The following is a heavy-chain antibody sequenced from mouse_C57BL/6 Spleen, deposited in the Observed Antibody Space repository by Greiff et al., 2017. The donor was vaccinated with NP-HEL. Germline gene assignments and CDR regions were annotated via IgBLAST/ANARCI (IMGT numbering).Heavy chain of an antibody. CDR2: IYPGDGDT. D-gene: IGHD1-1*01. CDR3: ARDYYGSRRDWYFDV. CDR1: GYAFSSSW. Sequence: QVQLQQSGPELVKPGASVKISCKASGYAFSSSWMNWVKQRPGKGLEWIGRIYPGDGDTNYNGKFKGKATLTADKSSSTAYMQLSSLTSEDSAVYFCARDYYGSRRDWYFDVWGTGTTVTVSS. J-gene: IGHJ1*03. V-gene: IGHV1-82*01.